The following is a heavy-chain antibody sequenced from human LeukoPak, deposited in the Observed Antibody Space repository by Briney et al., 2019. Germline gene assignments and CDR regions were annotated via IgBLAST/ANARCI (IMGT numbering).Heavy chain of an antibody. CDR3: ARHDRGGSTVDSDYYYYRDV. D-gene: IGHD4-23*01. CDR1: AFSVSSNY. J-gene: IGHJ6*03. V-gene: IGHV3-53*01. Sequence: GGSLRLSCVASAFSVSSNYLSWVRQAPGKGLDWVSVIYTGGSPYYADYVKGRFTISRDNSQNTPYLQMDTLRTKNTAVYYCARHDRGGSTVDSDYYYYRDVWGKGTAVTVSS. CDR2: IYTGGSP.